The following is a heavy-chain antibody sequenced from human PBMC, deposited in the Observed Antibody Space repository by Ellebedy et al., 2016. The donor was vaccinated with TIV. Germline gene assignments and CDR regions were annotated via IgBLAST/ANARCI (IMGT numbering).Heavy chain of an antibody. Sequence: GESLKISCAASGFIISGDWMSWVRQAPGKGLEWVAHINPDGSSEYYVDSGKGRFTISRDNAKRSLFLQMNSLRVDDTAVYYCVTWGQSYGRWGQGTPVTVSS. CDR1: GFIISGDW. D-gene: IGHD3-16*01. V-gene: IGHV3-7*03. CDR2: INPDGSSE. J-gene: IGHJ4*02. CDR3: VTWGQSYGR.